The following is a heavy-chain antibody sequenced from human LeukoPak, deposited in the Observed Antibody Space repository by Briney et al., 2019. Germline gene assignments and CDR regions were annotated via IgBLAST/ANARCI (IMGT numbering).Heavy chain of an antibody. Sequence: GASVKVSCKASGYTFTAYSLHWVRQAPGQGLEWMGWINPDSGGTKYAQKFQGRVTMTRDTSISTAYMEVSRLTSDDTAIYYCARASSLRYWGQGTLVTVSS. CDR1: GYTFTAYS. CDR2: INPDSGGT. CDR3: ARASSLRY. J-gene: IGHJ4*02. D-gene: IGHD2-2*01. V-gene: IGHV1-2*02.